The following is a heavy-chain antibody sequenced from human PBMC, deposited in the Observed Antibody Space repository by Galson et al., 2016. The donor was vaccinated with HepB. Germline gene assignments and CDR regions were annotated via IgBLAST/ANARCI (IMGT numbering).Heavy chain of an antibody. V-gene: IGHV4-59*01. CDR1: GFTFSSYA. J-gene: IGHJ4*02. Sequence: LRLSCAVSGFTFSSYAMTWVRQPPGKGLEWIGYIYDSGNTNYNPSLKSRVTISVDTSKNQFSLKLSSVNAADTAVYYCARAPRGGATITFDYWGQGTLVTVSS. CDR3: ARAPRGGATITFDY. D-gene: IGHD5-12*01. CDR2: IYDSGNT.